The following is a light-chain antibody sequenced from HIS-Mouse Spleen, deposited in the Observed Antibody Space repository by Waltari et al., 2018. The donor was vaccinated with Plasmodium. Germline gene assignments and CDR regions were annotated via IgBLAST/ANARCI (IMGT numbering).Light chain of an antibody. J-gene: IGLJ3*02. CDR1: AVPKKY. CDR2: EDS. CDR3: YSTDSSGNHRV. Sequence: SYELTQPPSVSVSPGQTARITCSADAVPKKYAYWYQQKSGQAPVLVIYEDSKRPSGIPERVSGSSSGTMATLTISGAQVEDEADYYCYSTDSSGNHRVFGGGTKLTVL. V-gene: IGLV3-10*01.